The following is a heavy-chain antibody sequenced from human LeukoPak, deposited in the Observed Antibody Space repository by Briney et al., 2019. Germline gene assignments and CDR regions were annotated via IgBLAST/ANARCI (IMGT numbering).Heavy chain of an antibody. V-gene: IGHV3-23*01. CDR2: ISGSGGST. CDR3: AKNPLSGMIQLWSHFDY. CDR1: GFTFSSYA. J-gene: IGHJ4*02. D-gene: IGHD5-18*01. Sequence: GGSLRLSCAASGFTFSSYAMSWVRQAPGKGLEWVSAISGSGGSTYYADSVKGRFTISRDNSKNTLYLQMNSLRAEDTAVYYCAKNPLSGMIQLWSHFDYWGQGTLVTVSS.